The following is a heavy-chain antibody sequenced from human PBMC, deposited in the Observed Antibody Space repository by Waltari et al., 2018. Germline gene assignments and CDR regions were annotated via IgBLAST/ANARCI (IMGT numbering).Heavy chain of an antibody. D-gene: IGHD3-22*01. CDR1: GYSISSGYY. J-gene: IGHJ4*02. Sequence: QVPLQESGPGLVKPSETLSLPCVVSGYSISSGYYWGWIRRPRRQGLECLGSLYHSGSTYYNPSLKNRITISVDTSKNQFSLRLSSVTAADTAVYYCATLTQNYYDSSGYPYYWGQGTLVTVSS. CDR2: LYHSGST. V-gene: IGHV4-38-2*01. CDR3: ATLTQNYYDSSGYPYY.